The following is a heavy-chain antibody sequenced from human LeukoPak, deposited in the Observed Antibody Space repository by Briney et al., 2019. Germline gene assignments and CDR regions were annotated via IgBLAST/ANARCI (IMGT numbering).Heavy chain of an antibody. CDR3: ARDRRLASFDY. V-gene: IGHV3-23*01. D-gene: IGHD6-25*01. J-gene: IGHJ4*02. Sequence: QPGGSLRLSCAASGFTFSNYGMNWVRQAPGKGLEWVSGIIGRGENTYYADSVKGRFTISRDNSKNTLYLQMNSLRAEDAAIYYCARDRRLASFDYGGQGTLVTVSS. CDR2: IIGRGENT. CDR1: GFTFSNYG.